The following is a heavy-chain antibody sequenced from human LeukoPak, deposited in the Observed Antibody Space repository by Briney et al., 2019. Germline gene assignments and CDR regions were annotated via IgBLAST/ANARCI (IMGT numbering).Heavy chain of an antibody. CDR3: AKGSTYYYYYYMDV. J-gene: IGHJ6*03. CDR1: GFPFSSYG. Sequence: GGSLRLSCAASGFPFSSYGMHWVRQAPGKGLEWVAFIRSDGSNKYYADSVKGRFTISRDNSKNTLYLQMNSLRAEDTAVYYCAKGSTYYYYYYMDVWGKGTTVTISS. V-gene: IGHV3-30*02. D-gene: IGHD1-26*01. CDR2: IRSDGSNK.